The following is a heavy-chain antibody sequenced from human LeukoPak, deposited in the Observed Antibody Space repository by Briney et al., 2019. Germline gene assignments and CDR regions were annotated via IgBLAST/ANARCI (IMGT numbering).Heavy chain of an antibody. V-gene: IGHV4-61*01. J-gene: IGHJ5*02. CDR3: ARDMTDWWFDP. CDR1: GGSVSSGTYY. Sequence: SETLSLTCTVSGGSVSSGTYYWTWIRQPPGKXXXXIGYIYTSGSXXXXPSXKSRVTISVDTSKNQISLRLNSVTAADTAVYYCARDMTDWWFDPWGQGTLVTVSS. CDR2: IYTSGSX. D-gene: IGHD3-9*01.